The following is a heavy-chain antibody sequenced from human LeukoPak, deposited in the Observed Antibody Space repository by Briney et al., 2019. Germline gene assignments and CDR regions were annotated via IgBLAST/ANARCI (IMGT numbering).Heavy chain of an antibody. D-gene: IGHD4-17*01. V-gene: IGHV4-61*01. CDR3: ARVYGDYAEDWFDP. J-gene: IGHJ5*02. CDR1: GVSFSRGSYY. CDR2: IYYSGTT. Sequence: SGTLSLSCTVSGVSFSRGSYYWGWIRQPPGKGLEWIVYIYYSGTTNYNPSLKSRFTISVDTSKNQFSLKLSSVTAADTAVYYCARVYGDYAEDWFDPWGQGTLVTVSS.